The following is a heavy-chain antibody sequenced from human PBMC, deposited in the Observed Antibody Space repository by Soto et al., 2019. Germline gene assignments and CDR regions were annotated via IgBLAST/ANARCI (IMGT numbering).Heavy chain of an antibody. CDR3: PRVTRIVGATLLPPRLDV. CDR2: IDPSDSYT. Sequence: GESLKISCQGSGYSFTSYWISWGRQLPGKGLEWMGRIDPSDSYTNYSPSFQGHVTISADKSISTAYLQWSSLKASDTAMYYCPRVTRIVGATLLPPRLDVWGQGTTVTVSS. J-gene: IGHJ6*02. V-gene: IGHV5-10-1*01. CDR1: GYSFTSYW. D-gene: IGHD1-26*01.